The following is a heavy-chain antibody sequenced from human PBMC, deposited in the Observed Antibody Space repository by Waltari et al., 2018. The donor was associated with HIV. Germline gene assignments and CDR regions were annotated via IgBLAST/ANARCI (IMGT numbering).Heavy chain of an antibody. CDR2: VDPSRGGT. Sequence: QVQLVQSGAGVTRPGASVKGSCKSSGFNSRDHYMLWVRQAPGQGLGWTGCVDPSRGGTRYSDKFQGRVTMTRDTSISTVCFELFRLRFDATAIYYCTSVCRAAISSFDRRLGNWGQGTLFTVSP. D-gene: IGHD6-25*01. CDR3: TSVCRAAISSFDRRLGN. J-gene: IGHJ4*02. CDR1: GFNSRDHY. V-gene: IGHV1-2*02.